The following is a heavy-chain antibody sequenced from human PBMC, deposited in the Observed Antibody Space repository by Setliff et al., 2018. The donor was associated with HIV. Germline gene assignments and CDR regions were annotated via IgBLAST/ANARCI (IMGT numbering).Heavy chain of an antibody. D-gene: IGHD6-25*01. CDR3: ARMSVSAAVYFDS. J-gene: IGHJ4*02. Sequence: SETLSLTCAVYGGSFNDHYWSWIRQTPGKGLEWIGYIFNTGSTYYKSSLASRLTMSIDTSRNQFSLKLRSVTAADTAVFYCARMSVSAAVYFDSWGQGTLVTVSS. CDR2: IFNTGST. CDR1: GGSFNDHY. V-gene: IGHV4-34*10.